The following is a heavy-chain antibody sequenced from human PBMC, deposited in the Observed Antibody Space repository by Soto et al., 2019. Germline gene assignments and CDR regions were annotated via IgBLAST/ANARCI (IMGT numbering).Heavy chain of an antibody. CDR2: MYHSGNT. CDR3: ARHRGPTGPNY. J-gene: IGHJ4*02. Sequence: QLQLQESGPGLVKPSETLSLTCTVSGDSISSNNYHWGWIRQPPGKGLEWIGSMYHSGNTYHNPSLQSRVTISVDTSKNQFSLNLRSLTAADTAGYYCARHRGPTGPNYWGQGTLVTVSS. V-gene: IGHV4-39*01. CDR1: GDSISSNNYH. D-gene: IGHD3-10*01.